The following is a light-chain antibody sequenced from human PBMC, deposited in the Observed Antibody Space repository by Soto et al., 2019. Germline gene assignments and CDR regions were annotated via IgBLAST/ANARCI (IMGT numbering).Light chain of an antibody. CDR1: QSLLHSNGYNY. CDR3: MQALQTPT. V-gene: IGKV2-28*01. Sequence: DIVMTQSPLSLPVTPGEPASISCRSSQSLLHSNGYNYLDWYLQKPGQSPQLLIYLGSNRASGVPARFSGSGSGTDFTLKISRVEAEDVGVYYCMQALQTPTFGGGTKVEIK. J-gene: IGKJ4*01. CDR2: LGS.